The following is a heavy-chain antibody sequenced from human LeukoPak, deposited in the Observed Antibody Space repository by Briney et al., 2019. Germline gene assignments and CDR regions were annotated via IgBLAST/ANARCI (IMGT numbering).Heavy chain of an antibody. Sequence: PSETLSLTCTVSGGSISSSSYYWGWIRQPPGKGLEWIGSIYYSGSTYYNPSLKSRVTISVDTSKNQFSLKLSSVTAADTAVYYCARDLIVVVPAAAIVDNWFDPWGQGTLVTVSS. D-gene: IGHD2-2*01. CDR1: GGSISSSSYY. J-gene: IGHJ5*02. V-gene: IGHV4-39*07. CDR2: IYYSGST. CDR3: ARDLIVVVPAAAIVDNWFDP.